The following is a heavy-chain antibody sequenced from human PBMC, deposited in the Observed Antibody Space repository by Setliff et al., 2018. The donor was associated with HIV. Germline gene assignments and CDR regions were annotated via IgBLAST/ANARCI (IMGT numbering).Heavy chain of an antibody. CDR3: ARSTVGAGTTVP. CDR2: ISHTGNT. D-gene: IGHD1-7*01. CDR1: GDSISTHY. Sequence: SETLSLTCTVSGDSISTHYWTWIRQPPGKGLEWIGYISHTGNTDSNPSLKSCVTISVDTSKNEFSLRLRSVTVADTATYYCARSTVGAGTTVPWGRGTLVTVS. J-gene: IGHJ4*02. V-gene: IGHV4-59*11.